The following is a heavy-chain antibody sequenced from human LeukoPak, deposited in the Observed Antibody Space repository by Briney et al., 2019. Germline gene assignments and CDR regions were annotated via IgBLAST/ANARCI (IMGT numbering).Heavy chain of an antibody. D-gene: IGHD3-10*01. V-gene: IGHV3-23*01. J-gene: IGHJ3*02. CDR3: AKDVGITMVRGVVSSNAFDI. CDR1: GFTFSSYA. CDR2: ISGSGGST. Sequence: GGSLRLSCAASGFTFSSYAMSWVRQAPGKGLEWVSAISGSGGSTYYADSVKGRFPISIDNSKNTLYLQMNSLRAEDTAVYYCAKDVGITMVRGVVSSNAFDIWGQGTMVTVSS.